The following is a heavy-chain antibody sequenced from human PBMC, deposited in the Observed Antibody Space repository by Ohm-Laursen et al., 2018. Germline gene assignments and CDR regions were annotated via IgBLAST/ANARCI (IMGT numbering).Heavy chain of an antibody. CDR1: GFAFSVYY. J-gene: IGHJ5*02. CDR2: SSSSGSSI. V-gene: IGHV3-11*04. Sequence: SLSLSCTGSGFAFSVYYMSWIRQAQGTGLEWVSFSSSSGSSIYYADSVKGRFTISRDNAKNSLYLQMNSLRAEDTAVYSCVRETIAVAGRGWFDTWGQGTLVTVSS. D-gene: IGHD6-19*01. CDR3: VRETIAVAGRGWFDT.